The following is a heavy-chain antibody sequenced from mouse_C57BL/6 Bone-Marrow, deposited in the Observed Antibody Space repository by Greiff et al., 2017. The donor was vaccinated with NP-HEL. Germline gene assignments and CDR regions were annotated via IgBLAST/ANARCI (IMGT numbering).Heavy chain of an antibody. D-gene: IGHD3-2*02. Sequence: EVQVVESGGGLVRPGGSLKLSCAASGFTFSDYGMAWVRQAPRKGPEWVAFISNLAYSIYYADTVTGRFTISRENAKNTLYLEMSSLRSEDTAMYYCARRGQLRLPAWFAYWGQGTLVTVSA. CDR1: GFTFSDYG. CDR3: ARRGQLRLPAWFAY. V-gene: IGHV5-15*01. J-gene: IGHJ3*01. CDR2: ISNLAYSI.